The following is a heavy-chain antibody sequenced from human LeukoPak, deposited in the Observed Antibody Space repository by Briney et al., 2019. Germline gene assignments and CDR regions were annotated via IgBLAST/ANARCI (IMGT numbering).Heavy chain of an antibody. CDR3: ARSGTVTTFYYYYSMDA. CDR2: IYNSAST. J-gene: IGHJ6*03. Sequence: PSETLSLTCTVSGDSISNEYGSWVRQPPGKGVEWVGYIYNSASTNYNPSLKSRVTISVDTSKKQFSLKLSSVTAADTAVYYCARSGTVTTFYYYYSMDAWGKGPTVTVSS. D-gene: IGHD4-17*01. V-gene: IGHV4-59*01. CDR1: GDSISNEY.